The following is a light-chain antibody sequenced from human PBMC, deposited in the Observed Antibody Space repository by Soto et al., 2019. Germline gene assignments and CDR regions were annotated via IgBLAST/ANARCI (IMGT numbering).Light chain of an antibody. CDR2: EGN. J-gene: IGLJ1*01. CDR1: SSDVGSYNL. Sequence: QSALTQPASVSGSPGQSITISCTGTSSDVGSYNLVSWYQQHPGKAPKLMIYEGNKRPSGVSNRFSGSKSANTASLTISGLQTEDEADYYCCSYAGTNTFVFGTGTKLTVL. V-gene: IGLV2-23*01. CDR3: CSYAGTNTFV.